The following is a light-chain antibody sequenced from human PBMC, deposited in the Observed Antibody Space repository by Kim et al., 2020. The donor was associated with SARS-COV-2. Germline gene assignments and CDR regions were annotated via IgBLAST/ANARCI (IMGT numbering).Light chain of an antibody. CDR2: GTS. V-gene: IGKV3-15*01. Sequence: MVLTQSPATLSVSPGERATLSCRASQSLNSNLAWYQQKPGQAPRLLIYGTSTRATGIPARFSGSGSGTEFTLTISSLQSEDFAVYYCQQYNNWLTFGGGTKVDIK. J-gene: IGKJ4*01. CDR3: QQYNNWLT. CDR1: QSLNSN.